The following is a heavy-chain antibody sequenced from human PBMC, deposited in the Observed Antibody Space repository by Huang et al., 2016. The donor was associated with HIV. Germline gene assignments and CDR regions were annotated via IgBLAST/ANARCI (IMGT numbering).Heavy chain of an antibody. D-gene: IGHD3-10*01. J-gene: IGHJ4*02. Sequence: QVQLVESGGGVVQPGRSLRLYCAAFGFTFSNYGMHWVRQAPGKGLEWVTIISNDGSEKYYADSGKGRFTSARDNSNNTLYLQMNSLRADDTAVYYCVKDQGHTFMVRYHFDFWGQGTLVTVSS. CDR3: VKDQGHTFMVRYHFDF. V-gene: IGHV3-30*18. CDR1: GFTFSNYG. CDR2: ISNDGSEK.